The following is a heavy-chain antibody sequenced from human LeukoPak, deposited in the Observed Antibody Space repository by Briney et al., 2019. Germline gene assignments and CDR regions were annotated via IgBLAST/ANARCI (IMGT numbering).Heavy chain of an antibody. Sequence: PGGSLRLSCAASGFPFSSYCMSWVRQAPGKGLEWVSVINGSGGSTYYSDSVKRRFTLHRDNSKNTLFSQMNSQRAEDTAVYFCAKDRGPYSGYDSFFDFWGQGTLVTVSS. D-gene: IGHD5-12*01. CDR2: INGSGGST. V-gene: IGHV3-23*01. CDR3: AKDRGPYSGYDSFFDF. J-gene: IGHJ4*02. CDR1: GFPFSSYC.